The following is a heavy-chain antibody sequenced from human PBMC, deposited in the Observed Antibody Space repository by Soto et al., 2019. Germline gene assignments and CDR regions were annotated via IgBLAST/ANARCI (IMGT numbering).Heavy chain of an antibody. CDR3: ATWHEREHAFDV. J-gene: IGHJ3*01. V-gene: IGHV3-53*01. D-gene: IGHD1-1*01. Sequence: DVQLVESGGGLIQPGESLRLSCAAFGLTISGKKNWPWVGQAPGKGLEWVSALYDVDGSFYADSVTGRFTTSSDSSKTTVYLQMNDLRPDDTAVYYCATWHEREHAFDVWGQGTTVTISS. CDR1: GLTISGKK. CDR2: LYDVDGS.